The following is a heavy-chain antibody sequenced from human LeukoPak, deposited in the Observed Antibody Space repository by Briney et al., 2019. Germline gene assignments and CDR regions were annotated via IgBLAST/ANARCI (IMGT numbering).Heavy chain of an antibody. CDR2: ISYDGSNK. CDR3: ARDVVFDP. Sequence: GGSLRLSCAASGFTFSSYAMHWVRQAPGKGLEWVAVISYDGSNKYYADSVKGRFTISRDNAKNSLYLQMNSLRAEDTAVYYCARDVVFDPWGQGTLVTVSS. CDR1: GFTFSSYA. J-gene: IGHJ5*02. V-gene: IGHV3-30-3*01.